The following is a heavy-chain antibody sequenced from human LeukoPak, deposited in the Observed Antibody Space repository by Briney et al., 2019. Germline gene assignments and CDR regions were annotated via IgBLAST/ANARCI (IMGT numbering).Heavy chain of an antibody. Sequence: ASVKVSCKSSGYTFTSYYMHWVRQAPGQGLEWMGIINPSGGSTSYAQKFQGRVIMTRDTSANTVYLELSSLRSEDTAAYFCARSTYSSGWSGAVDVWGQGTTVTVSS. D-gene: IGHD6-19*01. V-gene: IGHV1-46*01. CDR1: GYTFTSYY. J-gene: IGHJ6*02. CDR2: INPSGGST. CDR3: ARSTYSSGWSGAVDV.